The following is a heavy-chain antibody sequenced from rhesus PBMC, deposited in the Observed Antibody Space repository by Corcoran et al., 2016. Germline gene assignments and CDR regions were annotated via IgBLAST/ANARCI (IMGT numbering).Heavy chain of an antibody. CDR3: AWESGSWNRYFDY. CDR1: GGSISSSY. CDR2: LYGRGSST. J-gene: IGHJ4*01. Sequence: QLQLQESGPGLVKPSETLSVTCAVSGGSISSSYWSWIRQAPGKGLEWIGYLYGRGSSTNYNPSLKRRVTLSVDTSKNQLSLKLSSVTTADTAVYYCAWESGSWNRYFDYWGQGVLVTVSS. V-gene: IGHV4-169*02. D-gene: IGHD6-25*01.